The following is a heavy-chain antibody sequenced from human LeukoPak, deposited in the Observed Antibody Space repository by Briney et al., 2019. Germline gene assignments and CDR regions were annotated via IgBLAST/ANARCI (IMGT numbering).Heavy chain of an antibody. J-gene: IGHJ6*02. D-gene: IGHD3-3*01. V-gene: IGHV1-18*01. Sequence: GASVKVSCKASGYTFTSYGISWVRQAPGQGLEWMGWISAYNGNTNYAQKLQGRVTMTTDTSTSTAYMELRSLRSDDTAVYYCARDGPTYYDFWSGYLYYYYGMDVWGQGTTVTVSS. CDR2: ISAYNGNT. CDR3: ARDGPTYYDFWSGYLYYYYGMDV. CDR1: GYTFTSYG.